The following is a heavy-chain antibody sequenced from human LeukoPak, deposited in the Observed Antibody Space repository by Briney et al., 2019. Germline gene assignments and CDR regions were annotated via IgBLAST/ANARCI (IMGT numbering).Heavy chain of an antibody. CDR1: GYSFTSYW. Sequence: GESLKISCKGSGYSFTSYWIGWVRQMPGKGLEWMGIIYPGDSDTRYSPSFQGQVTISADKSISTTYLQWSSLKASDTAMYYCARSPPTSSTSCYFNYWGQGTLVTVSS. J-gene: IGHJ4*02. V-gene: IGHV5-51*01. D-gene: IGHD2-2*01. CDR3: ARSPPTSSTSCYFNY. CDR2: IYPGDSDT.